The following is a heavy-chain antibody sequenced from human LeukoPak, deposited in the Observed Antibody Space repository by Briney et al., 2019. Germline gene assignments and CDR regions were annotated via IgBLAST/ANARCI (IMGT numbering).Heavy chain of an antibody. Sequence: PGGSLRLSCAASGFTFISYGMHWVRQAPGKGLEWVAVIWYDGSNKYYADSVKGRFTISRDNSKNTLYLQMNSLRAEDTAVYYCARDHDILTGLDYWGQGTLVTVSS. D-gene: IGHD3-9*01. V-gene: IGHV3-33*01. CDR3: ARDHDILTGLDY. J-gene: IGHJ4*02. CDR1: GFTFISYG. CDR2: IWYDGSNK.